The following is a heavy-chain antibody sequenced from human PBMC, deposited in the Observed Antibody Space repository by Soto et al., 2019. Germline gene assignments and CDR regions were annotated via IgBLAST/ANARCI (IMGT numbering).Heavy chain of an antibody. CDR3: AREGGSLNVVVPAAAYYYMDV. J-gene: IGHJ6*03. D-gene: IGHD2-2*01. CDR1: GYTFTSYD. V-gene: IGHV1-8*01. CDR2: MNPNSGNT. Sequence: ASVKVSCKASGYTFTSYDINWVRQATGQGLEWMGWMNPNSGNTGYAQKFQGRVTMTRNTSISTAYMELSSLRSEDTAVYYCAREGGSLNVVVPAAAYYYMDVWGKGTTVTVSS.